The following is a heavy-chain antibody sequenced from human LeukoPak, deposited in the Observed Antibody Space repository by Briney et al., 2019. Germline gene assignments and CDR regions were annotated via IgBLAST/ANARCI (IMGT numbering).Heavy chain of an antibody. D-gene: IGHD1-1*01. J-gene: IGHJ3*02. CDR3: ARVNYHQLYYAFDI. CDR2: ISYSGSA. V-gene: IGHV4-30-4*01. CDR1: GGSLSSNYY. Sequence: ASQTLSLTCSVSGGSLSSNYYWSWIRQPPGKGLEWIGYISYSGSAFLNPSLMSRVSISVDTSNNQFPLRLFSVTAADTAVYYCARVNYHQLYYAFDIWGHGTLVTVSS.